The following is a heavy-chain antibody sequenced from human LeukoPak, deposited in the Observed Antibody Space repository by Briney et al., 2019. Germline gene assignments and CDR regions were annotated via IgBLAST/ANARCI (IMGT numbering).Heavy chain of an antibody. J-gene: IGHJ4*02. D-gene: IGHD3-10*01. CDR2: IQYDGSKK. CDR3: AKDIGSYYDY. V-gene: IGHV3-30*02. Sequence: GGSLRLSCAAAGFTFSSNGMHWVRQAPGKGLEWVTFIQYDGSKKYYADSVKGRFTISRDNSKNTLYLEMNSLRAEDTAVYYCAKDIGSYYDYWGQGILVTVSS. CDR1: GFTFSSNG.